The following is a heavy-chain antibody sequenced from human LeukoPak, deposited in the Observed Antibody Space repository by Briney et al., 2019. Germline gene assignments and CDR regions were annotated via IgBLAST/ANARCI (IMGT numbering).Heavy chain of an antibody. CDR1: GYSISSGYY. J-gene: IGHJ4*02. CDR2: IYHSGST. CDR3: ATTYDYRLGELSSFDY. V-gene: IGHV4-38-2*01. Sequence: TSETLSLTCAVSGYSISSGYYWGWIRQPPGKGLEWIGSIYHSGSTYYNPSLKSRVTISGDTSKNQFSLKLSSVTAADTAVYYCATTYDYRLGELSSFDYWGQGTLVTVSS. D-gene: IGHD3-16*02.